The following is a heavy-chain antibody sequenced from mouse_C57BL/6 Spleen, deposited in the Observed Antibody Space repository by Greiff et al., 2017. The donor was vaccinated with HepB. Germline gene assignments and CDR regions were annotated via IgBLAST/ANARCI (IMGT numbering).Heavy chain of an antibody. D-gene: IGHD5-1*01. Sequence: EVKLMESGEGLVKPGGSLKLSCAASGFTFSSYAMSWVRQTPEKRLEWVAYISSGGDYIYYADTVKGRFTISRDNARNTLYLQMSSLKSEDTAMYYCTRVPYYYAMDYWGQGTSVTVSS. CDR3: TRVPYYYAMDY. J-gene: IGHJ4*01. V-gene: IGHV5-9-1*02. CDR2: ISSGGDYI. CDR1: GFTFSSYA.